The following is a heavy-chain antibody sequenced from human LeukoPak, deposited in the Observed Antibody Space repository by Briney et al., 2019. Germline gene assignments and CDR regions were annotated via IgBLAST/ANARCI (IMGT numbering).Heavy chain of an antibody. CDR3: ARDIPRSGYINHHDAFDI. CDR1: GYTFTSYY. D-gene: IGHD3-22*01. CDR2: INPSGGST. J-gene: IGHJ3*02. Sequence: ASVKDSCKASGYTFTSYYMHWVRQAPGQGLEWMGIINPSGGSTSYAQKFQGRVTMTRDTSTSTVYMELSSLRSEDTAVYYCARDIPRSGYINHHDAFDIWGQGTMVTVSS. V-gene: IGHV1-46*01.